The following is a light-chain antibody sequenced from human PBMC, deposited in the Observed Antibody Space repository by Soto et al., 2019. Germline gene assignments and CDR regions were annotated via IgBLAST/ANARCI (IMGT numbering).Light chain of an antibody. J-gene: IGKJ5*01. Sequence: VTECPTKVSASVRDSVTVPWRARQSVVSGLAWFQQKPETAPKLLTYEASTLQSGVRLRFSGSAPGTEFTLPLSSLQGDEFATHYCQQHNSSSVTFGQGTRLEIK. V-gene: IGKV1-5*03. CDR2: EAS. CDR3: QQHNSSSVT. CDR1: QSVVSG.